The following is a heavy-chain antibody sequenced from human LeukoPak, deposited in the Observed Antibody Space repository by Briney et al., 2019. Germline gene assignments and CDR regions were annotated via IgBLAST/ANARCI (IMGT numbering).Heavy chain of an antibody. CDR2: FDPEDGET. CDR1: GYTLTELS. J-gene: IGHJ4*02. CDR3: ARDRGGYCSSTSCFTFDY. D-gene: IGHD2-2*02. V-gene: IGHV1-24*01. Sequence: ASVKVSCKVSGYTLTELSMHWVRQAPGKGLEWMGGFDPEDGETIYAQKFQGRVTMTEDTSTDTAYMELSSLRSEDTAVYYCARDRGGYCSSTSCFTFDYWGQGTLVTVSS.